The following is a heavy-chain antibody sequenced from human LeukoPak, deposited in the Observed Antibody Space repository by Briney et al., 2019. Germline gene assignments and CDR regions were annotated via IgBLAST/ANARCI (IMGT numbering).Heavy chain of an antibody. Sequence: ASVKVSCKASGYTFTSHAMHWVRQAPGQRLEWMGWINADNGDTKYSQEFQARVTISRDTSASTAYMELSSLRSEDMAVYYCARATYYYDSSGYHSLSYFDYWGQGTLVTVSS. V-gene: IGHV1-3*03. CDR1: GYTFTSHA. CDR2: INADNGDT. CDR3: ARATYYYDSSGYHSLSYFDY. D-gene: IGHD3-22*01. J-gene: IGHJ4*02.